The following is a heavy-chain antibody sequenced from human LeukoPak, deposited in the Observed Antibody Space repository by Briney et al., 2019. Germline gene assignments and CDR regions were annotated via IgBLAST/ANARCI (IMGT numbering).Heavy chain of an antibody. Sequence: SETLSLTCAVYGGSFSGYYWSWIRQPPGKGLEWIGEINHSGSTNYNPSLKSRVTISVDTSKNQFSLKLSSVTAADTAVYYCARGYYDSRGDAFDIWGQGKMVTVSS. CDR2: INHSGST. CDR3: ARGYYDSRGDAFDI. J-gene: IGHJ3*02. D-gene: IGHD3-22*01. V-gene: IGHV4-34*01. CDR1: GGSFSGYY.